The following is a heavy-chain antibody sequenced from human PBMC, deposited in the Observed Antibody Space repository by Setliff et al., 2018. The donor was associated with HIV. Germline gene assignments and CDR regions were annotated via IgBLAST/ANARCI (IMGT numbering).Heavy chain of an antibody. J-gene: IGHJ4*02. D-gene: IGHD1-26*01. CDR3: TKREAGAKPFDY. CDR2: INGGGNYI. CDR1: GFTFSTYD. V-gene: IGHV3-23*03. Sequence: GGSLRLSCAASGFTFSTYDMTWVRQAPGKGLEWVSLINGGGNYIQYADSVKGRFIISRDNSKNMLYLQMNSLRAEDTALYYCTKREAGAKPFDYWGRGTLVT.